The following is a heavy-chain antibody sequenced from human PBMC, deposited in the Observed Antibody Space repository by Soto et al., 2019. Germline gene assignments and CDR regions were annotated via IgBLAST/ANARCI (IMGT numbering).Heavy chain of an antibody. J-gene: IGHJ4*02. V-gene: IGHV4-59*12. Sequence: SETLSLTCTVSGGSISSYYWSWIRQPPGKGLEWIGEIYYSGSSNYNPSLKSRVTISVDTSKNQFSLKLTSVTAADTAVYYCARDKITGLFDYWGQGTLVTVSS. CDR1: GGSISSYY. CDR3: ARDKITGLFDY. D-gene: IGHD2-8*02. CDR2: IYYSGSS.